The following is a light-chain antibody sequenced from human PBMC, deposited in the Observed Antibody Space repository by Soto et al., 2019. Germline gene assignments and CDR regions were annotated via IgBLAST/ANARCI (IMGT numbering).Light chain of an antibody. CDR2: AIS. J-gene: IGKJ5*01. CDR3: QQSNIMAT. Sequence: DIQMTQSPSSLSACVGDIFTIRGRASQSVTTYLHWYQQKAGEAPKLLIYAISNLQSGVSSRFIGSGSGTDFTLTITTLQPEDFATYFCQQSNIMATFGQGTRLEI. V-gene: IGKV1-39*01. CDR1: QSVTTY.